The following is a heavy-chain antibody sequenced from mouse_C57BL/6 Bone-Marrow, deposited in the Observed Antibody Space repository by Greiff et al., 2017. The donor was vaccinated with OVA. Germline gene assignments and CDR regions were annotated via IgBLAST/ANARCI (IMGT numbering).Heavy chain of an antibody. CDR1: GYTFTGYW. CDR3: ESVSVNTPYNALDY. V-gene: IGHV1-9*01. Sequence: QVQLQQSGAELMKPGASVKLSCKATGYTFTGYWIEWVKQRPGHGLEWIGEILPGSGSTNYNEKFKGKATFTADTSSNTASIQLSSLTTEDSAISFCESVSVNTPYNALDYWGQRTSVTVAS. J-gene: IGHJ4*01. CDR2: ILPGSGST.